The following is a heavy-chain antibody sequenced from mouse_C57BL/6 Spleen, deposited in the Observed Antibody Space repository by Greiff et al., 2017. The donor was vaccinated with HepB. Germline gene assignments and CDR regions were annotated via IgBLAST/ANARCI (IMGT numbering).Heavy chain of an antibody. CDR1: GFTFTDYY. Sequence: EVHLVESGGGLVQPGGSLSLSCAASGFTFTDYYMSWVRQPPGKALEWLGFIRNKANGYTTEYSASVKGRFTISRDNSQSILYLQMNALRAEDSATYYCARSSRQLKSMDYWGQGTSVTVSS. CDR2: IRNKANGYTT. D-gene: IGHD3-2*02. CDR3: ARSSRQLKSMDY. J-gene: IGHJ4*01. V-gene: IGHV7-3*01.